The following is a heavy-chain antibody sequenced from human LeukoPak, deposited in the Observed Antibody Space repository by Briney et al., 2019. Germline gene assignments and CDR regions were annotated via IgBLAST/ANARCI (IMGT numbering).Heavy chain of an antibody. CDR1: GFTFSSYW. CDR3: ARGDIVVVTAITD. J-gene: IGHJ4*02. CDR2: IKQDESEK. D-gene: IGHD2-21*02. Sequence: GGSLRLSCAASGFTFSSYWMSWVRQAPGKGLEWVANIKQDESEKYYVDSVKGRFTISRDNAKNSLYLQMNSLRAEDTAVYYCARGDIVVVTAITDWGQGTLVTVSS. V-gene: IGHV3-7*01.